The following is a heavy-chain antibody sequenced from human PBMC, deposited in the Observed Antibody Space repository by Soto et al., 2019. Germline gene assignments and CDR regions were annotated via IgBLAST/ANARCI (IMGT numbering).Heavy chain of an antibody. CDR2: ISGSGGST. CDR3: APVDTAMPDLDAFDI. CDR1: GFTFSTYA. Sequence: EVHLLESGGGLVQPGGSLRLSCAASGFTFSTYAMSWVRQAPGKGLEWVSTISGSGGSTYYADSVKGRFTIYRDNSKKPRYLQMNSLRAEEPAVYYCAPVDTAMPDLDAFDIWAKGQWSPSLQ. D-gene: IGHD5-18*01. V-gene: IGHV3-23*01. J-gene: IGHJ3*02.